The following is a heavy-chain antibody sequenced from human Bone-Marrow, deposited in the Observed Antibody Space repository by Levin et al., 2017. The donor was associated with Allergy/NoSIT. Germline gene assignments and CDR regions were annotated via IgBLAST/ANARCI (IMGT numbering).Heavy chain of an antibody. CDR3: TTAKLRFLEWLTNAPDY. D-gene: IGHD3-3*01. J-gene: IGHJ4*02. V-gene: IGHV3-15*01. CDR1: GFTFSNAW. Sequence: GGSLRLSCAASGFTFSNAWMSWVRQAPGKGLEWVGRIKSKTDGGTTDYAAPVKGRFTISRDDSKNTLYLQMNSLKTEDTAVYYCTTAKLRFLEWLTNAPDYWGQGTLVTVSS. CDR2: IKSKTDGGTT.